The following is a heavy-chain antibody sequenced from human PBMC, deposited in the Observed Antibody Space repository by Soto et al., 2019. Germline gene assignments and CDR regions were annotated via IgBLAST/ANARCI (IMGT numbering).Heavy chain of an antibody. V-gene: IGHV3-30*18. J-gene: IGHJ4*02. CDR3: AKDRGGDCPDNSCYFGADY. D-gene: IGHD2-2*01. Sequence: GGSLRLSCVGSGFTFSSYGMHWVRQAPGKGLECVAVISDTGSSHYYAASVEGRFTISRENSKNTLSLHMDRLRVEDTAVYYCAKDRGGDCPDNSCYFGADYWGQGTPVAVSS. CDR2: ISDTGSSH. CDR1: GFTFSSYG.